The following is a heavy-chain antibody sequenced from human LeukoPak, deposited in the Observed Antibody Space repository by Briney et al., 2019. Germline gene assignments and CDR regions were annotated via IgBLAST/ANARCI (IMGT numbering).Heavy chain of an antibody. Sequence: PGGSLRLSCAASGFTFSSYWMNWVRQALGKGLEWVANIKQDGSEKYYVDSVKGRFTISRDNAKNSLYLQMNSLGVEDTAVYYCASQLYGMDVWGQGTTVTVSS. V-gene: IGHV3-7*01. D-gene: IGHD1-1*01. CDR1: GFTFSSYW. J-gene: IGHJ6*02. CDR2: IKQDGSEK. CDR3: ASQLYGMDV.